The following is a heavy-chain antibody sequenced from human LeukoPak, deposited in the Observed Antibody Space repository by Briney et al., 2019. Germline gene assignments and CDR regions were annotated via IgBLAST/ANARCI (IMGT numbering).Heavy chain of an antibody. Sequence: GGSLRLSCAASGFTFSSYGMNWVRQAPGKGLEWVSYISGSGCTIYYADSVKGRFTISRDNAKSSLYLQMDSLRAEDTAVYYCARDNYYGSGTYDCWGQGTLVTVSS. CDR1: GFTFSSYG. J-gene: IGHJ4*02. CDR3: ARDNYYGSGTYDC. CDR2: ISGSGCTI. D-gene: IGHD3-10*01. V-gene: IGHV3-48*03.